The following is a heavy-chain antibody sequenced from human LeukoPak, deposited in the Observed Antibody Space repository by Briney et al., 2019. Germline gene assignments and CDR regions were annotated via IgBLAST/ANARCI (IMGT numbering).Heavy chain of an antibody. CDR2: IYGAGAA. D-gene: IGHD6-13*01. J-gene: IGHJ4*02. Sequence: GGSLRLSCAASRINVSANYMTWIRQAPGKGLEWVSLIYGAGAAYYAESVRGRFIISRDNSKNTLFLQMNSLRAEDTAVYYCVSSTGQQLIPYDYWGQGTHVAVSS. V-gene: IGHV3-66*02. CDR3: VSSTGQQLIPYDY. CDR1: RINVSANY.